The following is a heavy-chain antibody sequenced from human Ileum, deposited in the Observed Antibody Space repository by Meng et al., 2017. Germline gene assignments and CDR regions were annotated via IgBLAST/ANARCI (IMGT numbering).Heavy chain of an antibody. CDR1: GGSISNYY. Sequence: QVQLQESGPGLVKPSETLSLTCTASGGSISNYYWSWIRQPPGKGLEWIGYIHNSATTKYSPSLKSRVTISEDTSKNQFSLELSSVTAADAAVYYCARYGGSGSYWHFDPWGRGTLVTVSS. CDR3: ARYGGSGSYWHFDP. V-gene: IGHV4-59*12. J-gene: IGHJ2*01. CDR2: IHNSATT. D-gene: IGHD3-10*01.